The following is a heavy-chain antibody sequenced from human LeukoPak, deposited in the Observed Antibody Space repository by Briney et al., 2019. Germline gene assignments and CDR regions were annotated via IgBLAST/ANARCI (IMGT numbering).Heavy chain of an antibody. V-gene: IGHV4-39*01. Sequence: SETLSLTCTVSGGSINSSNYFWSWIRQPPGQELEWIASINYGGTTYYNPSLKSRVTISVDTSKNQFSPRLSSVTAADTAVYLCARYVVYGSGKYYFDYWGQGSLVSVSS. D-gene: IGHD3-10*01. CDR3: ARYVVYGSGKYYFDY. J-gene: IGHJ4*02. CDR2: INYGGTT. CDR1: GGSINSSNYF.